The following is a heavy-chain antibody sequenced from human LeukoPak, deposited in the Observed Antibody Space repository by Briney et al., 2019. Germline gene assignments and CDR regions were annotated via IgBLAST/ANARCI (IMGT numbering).Heavy chain of an antibody. Sequence: ASVKVSCKASGHTFTGYYIHWVRQAPGQGLEWMGWLNPPNGGANYAQKFQGRVTMTRNTSISTAYMELSSLRSEDTAVYCCARGVRFGELRGYWGQGTLVTVSS. CDR2: LNPPNGGA. CDR1: GHTFTGYY. J-gene: IGHJ4*02. D-gene: IGHD3-10*01. CDR3: ARGVRFGELRGY. V-gene: IGHV1-2*02.